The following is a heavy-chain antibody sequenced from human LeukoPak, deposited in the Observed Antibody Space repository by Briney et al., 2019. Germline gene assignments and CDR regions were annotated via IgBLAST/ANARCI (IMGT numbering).Heavy chain of an antibody. CDR2: ISSSSSYI. Sequence: GGSLRLSCAASGFTFSSYSMNWVRQAPGKGLEWVSSISSSSSYIYYADSLKGRFTIFRDNAKNSLYLQMNRLRAEDTAVYYCARVNYDSIDYWGQGTLVTVSS. CDR1: GFTFSSYS. V-gene: IGHV3-21*01. J-gene: IGHJ4*02. CDR3: ARVNYDSIDY. D-gene: IGHD3-22*01.